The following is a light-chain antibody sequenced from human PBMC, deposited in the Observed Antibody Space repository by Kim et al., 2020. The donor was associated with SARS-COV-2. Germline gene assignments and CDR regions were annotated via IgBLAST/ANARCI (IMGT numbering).Light chain of an antibody. V-gene: IGKV3-15*01. CDR2: SAS. Sequence: SVSPGERAPLSCRASQTISSNLAWFQQKPGQAPRLLIYSASSRATGVPTRFSGSGFGTEFSLTISGLQSEDFATYHCHQYNFWPYSFGQGTKLEI. CDR1: QTISSN. CDR3: HQYNFWPYS. J-gene: IGKJ2*01.